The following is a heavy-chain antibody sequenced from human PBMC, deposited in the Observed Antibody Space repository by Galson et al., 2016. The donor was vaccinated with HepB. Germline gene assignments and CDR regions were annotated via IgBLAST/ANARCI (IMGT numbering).Heavy chain of an antibody. J-gene: IGHJ4*02. Sequence: SETLSLTCAVSNDSITSIYWWNWVRQTPGKGLEWIGEIYHSGTTNYNPSLKSRGTISIAKSKNQFSLKLTSVTAADTAVYYCARWREDYQGSGRTFDYWGQGTLVTVSS. D-gene: IGHD3-10*01. CDR1: NDSITSIYW. CDR3: ARWREDYQGSGRTFDY. V-gene: IGHV4-4*02. CDR2: IYHSGTT.